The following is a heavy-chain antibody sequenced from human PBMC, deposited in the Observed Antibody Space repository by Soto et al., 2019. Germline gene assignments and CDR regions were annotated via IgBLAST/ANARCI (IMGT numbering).Heavy chain of an antibody. V-gene: IGHV1-2*06. CDR1: GYTFTGYY. J-gene: IGHJ4*02. Sequence: AVKVSCKASGYTFTGYYLHWVRQAPGQGLEWMGRINPDSGDTDHAQNFEGRLTMTRDTSISTAYMDPTTLTSDDTAVYHCAICIEVPDPHRDIDYRGQGPPVTVSS. CDR3: AICIEVPDPHRDIDY. D-gene: IGHD6-19*01. CDR2: INPDSGDT.